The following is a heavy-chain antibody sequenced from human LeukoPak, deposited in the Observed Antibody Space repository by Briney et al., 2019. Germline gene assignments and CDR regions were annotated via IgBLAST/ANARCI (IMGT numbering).Heavy chain of an antibody. CDR3: ARENTYYYYMDV. CDR1: GGSISSYY. J-gene: IGHJ6*03. CDR2: VYYSGST. Sequence: SETLSLTCNVSGGSISSYYWSWIRQPPGKGLEWIGYVYYSGSTNYNPSLKSRVTISVDTSKNQFSLKLSSVTAADTAVYYCARENTYYYYMDVWGKGTTVTISS. V-gene: IGHV4-59*01.